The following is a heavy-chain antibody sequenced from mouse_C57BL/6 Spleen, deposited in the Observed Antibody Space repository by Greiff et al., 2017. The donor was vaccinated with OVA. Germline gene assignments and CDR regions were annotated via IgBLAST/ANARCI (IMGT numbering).Heavy chain of an antibody. CDR1: GYSITSGYY. CDR3: TRGGDGGGYFNY. CDR2: ISYDGSN. V-gene: IGHV3-6*01. D-gene: IGHD3-3*01. Sequence: ESGPGLVKPSQSLSLTCSVTGYSITSGYYWHWIRQFPGNKLEWMGYISYDGSNNYNPSLKNRISITRDTSKNQFFLKLNSVTTEDTTTYYNTRGGDGGGYFNYWDQGTTLTVSS. J-gene: IGHJ2*01.